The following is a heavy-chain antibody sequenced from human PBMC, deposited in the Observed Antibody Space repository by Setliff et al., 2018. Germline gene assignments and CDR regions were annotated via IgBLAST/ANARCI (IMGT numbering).Heavy chain of an antibody. Sequence: SSETLSLTCTVSGASIRTYYWSWLRQSPGKGLEWIGYIYYTGSATYSPSLKSRVTISLDTSNNQFSLKLSSVTAADAALYYCAASRAYTGAVEEWFSPKTFDFWGQGSPVTVSS. CDR1: GASIRTYY. CDR3: AASRAYTGAVEEWFSPKTFDF. V-gene: IGHV4-59*12. J-gene: IGHJ4*02. D-gene: IGHD3-10*01. CDR2: IYYTGSA.